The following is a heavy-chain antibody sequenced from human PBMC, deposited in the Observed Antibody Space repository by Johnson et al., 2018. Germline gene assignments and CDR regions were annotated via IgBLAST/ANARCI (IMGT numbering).Heavy chain of an antibody. CDR3: ARRTTSVVTDYYYYRDG. J-gene: IGHJ6*03. V-gene: IGHV3-30-3*01. CDR1: GFTFSSYA. Sequence: QVQLVESGGGVVQPGRSLRLSCAASGFTFSSYAMHWVRQAPGKGLEWVAVISYDGSNKYYADSVKGRFTISRDNSKNTLYLQMNSLRAGDTAGYYCARRTTSVVTDYYYYRDGWGKGTTVTVSS. CDR2: ISYDGSNK. D-gene: IGHD4-23*01.